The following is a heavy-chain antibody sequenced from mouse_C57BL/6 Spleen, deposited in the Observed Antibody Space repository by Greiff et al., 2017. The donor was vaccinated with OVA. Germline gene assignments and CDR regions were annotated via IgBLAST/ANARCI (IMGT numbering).Heavy chain of an antibody. Sequence: EVMLVESGGGLVKPGGSLKLSCAASGFTFSSYAMSWVRQTPEKRLEWVATISDGGSYTYYPDNGKGRFTISRDNAKNNLYLQMSHLKSEDTAMYYCARDYYYGSSFDYWGQGTTLTVSS. J-gene: IGHJ2*01. CDR2: ISDGGSYT. D-gene: IGHD1-1*01. V-gene: IGHV5-4*01. CDR1: GFTFSSYA. CDR3: ARDYYYGSSFDY.